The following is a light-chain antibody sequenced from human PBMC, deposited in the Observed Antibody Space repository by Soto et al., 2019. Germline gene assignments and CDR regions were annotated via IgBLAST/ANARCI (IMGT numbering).Light chain of an antibody. CDR1: QGISSY. CDR3: QQYYSYPRP. V-gene: IGKV1-8*01. J-gene: IGKJ1*01. CDR2: AAS. Sequence: RLTRSASSRSACTGARVTIPCRASQGISSYLAWYQQKPGKAPKLLIYAASTLQSGVPSRFSGSGSGRDFTLTISGLQSENFATYYCQQYYSYPRPFGQGTKVAIK.